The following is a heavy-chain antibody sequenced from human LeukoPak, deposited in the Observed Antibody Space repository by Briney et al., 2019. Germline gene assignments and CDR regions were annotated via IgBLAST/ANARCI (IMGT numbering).Heavy chain of an antibody. CDR3: ALLVVAATSHYYYYYMDA. D-gene: IGHD2-15*01. CDR2: INTNTGNP. J-gene: IGHJ6*03. Sequence: ASVKVSCKASGYTFTSYAMNWVRQAPGQGLEWMGWINTNTGNPTYAQGFTGRFVFSLDTSVSTAYLQISSLKAEDTAVYYCALLVVAATSHYYYYYMDAWGKGTTVTVSS. CDR1: GYTFTSYA. V-gene: IGHV7-4-1*02.